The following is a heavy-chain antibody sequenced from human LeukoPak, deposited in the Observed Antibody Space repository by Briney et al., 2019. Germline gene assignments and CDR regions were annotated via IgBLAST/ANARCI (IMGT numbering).Heavy chain of an antibody. V-gene: IGHV3-21*01. CDR3: ARHRGSYYPHDAFDI. CDR2: ISSSSSYI. J-gene: IGHJ3*02. D-gene: IGHD1-26*01. CDR1: GFTFSSYA. Sequence: GGSLRLSCAASGFTFSSYAMSWVRQAPGKGLEWVSSISSSSSYIYYADSVKGRFTISRDNAKNSLYLQMNSLRAEDTAVYYCARHRGSYYPHDAFDIWGQGTMVTVSS.